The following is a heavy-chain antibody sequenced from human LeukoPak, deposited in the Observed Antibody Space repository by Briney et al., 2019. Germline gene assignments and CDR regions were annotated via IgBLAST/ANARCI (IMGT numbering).Heavy chain of an antibody. V-gene: IGHV4-61*02. CDR3: ARDRSSSWYDEGV. J-gene: IGHJ4*02. Sequence: PSETLSLTCTVSGGSISSGSYYWSWIRQPAGKGLEWIGRIYTSGSTNYNPSLKSRVTISVDTSKNQFSLKLSSVTAADTAVYYCARDRSSSWYDEGVWGQGTLVTVSS. D-gene: IGHD6-13*01. CDR2: IYTSGST. CDR1: GGSISSGSYY.